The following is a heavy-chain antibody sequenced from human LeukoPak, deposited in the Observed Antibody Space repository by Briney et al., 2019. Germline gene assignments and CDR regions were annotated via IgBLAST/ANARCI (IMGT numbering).Heavy chain of an antibody. J-gene: IGHJ4*02. D-gene: IGHD6-19*01. CDR3: ARSSGYSSGWYRVQHDY. CDR1: GGSISSGSYY. V-gene: IGHV4-61*02. CDR2: IYTSGST. Sequence: PSETLSLTCTVSGGSISSGSYYWSWIRQPAGKGLEWIGRIYTSGSTNYNPSLKSRVTISEDTSKNQFSLKLSSVTAADTAVYYCARSSGYSSGWYRVQHDYWGQGTLVTVSS.